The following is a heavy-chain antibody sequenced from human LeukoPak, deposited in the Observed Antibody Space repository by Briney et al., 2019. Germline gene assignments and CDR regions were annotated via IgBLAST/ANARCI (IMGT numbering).Heavy chain of an antibody. V-gene: IGHV1-69*05. D-gene: IGHD2-2*01. CDR1: GGTFSSYA. Sequence: GASVKVSCKASGGTFSSYAISWVRQAPGQGLEWMGGIIPIFGTANYAQKFQGRVTITTDESTSTAYMELSSLRSEDTAVYYCASDCSSTSCSAGVWFDPWGQGTLVTVSS. CDR3: ASDCSSTSCSAGVWFDP. J-gene: IGHJ5*02. CDR2: IIPIFGTA.